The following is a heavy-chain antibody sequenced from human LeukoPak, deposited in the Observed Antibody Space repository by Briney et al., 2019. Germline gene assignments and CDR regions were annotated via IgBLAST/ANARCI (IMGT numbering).Heavy chain of an antibody. J-gene: IGHJ4*02. CDR2: IYYSGST. CDR1: GGSISSSSYY. CDR3: ARLYYYDSSGLPLFDY. V-gene: IGHV4-39*01. D-gene: IGHD3-22*01. Sequence: PSETLSLTCTVSGGSISSSSYYRGWIRQPPGKGLEWIGSIYYSGSTYYNPSLKSRVTISVDTSKNQFSLKLSSVTAADTAVYYCARLYYYDSSGLPLFDYWGQGTLVTVSS.